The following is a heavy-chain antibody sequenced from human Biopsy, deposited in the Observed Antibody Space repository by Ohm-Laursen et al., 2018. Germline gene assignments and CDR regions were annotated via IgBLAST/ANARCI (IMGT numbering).Heavy chain of an antibody. V-gene: IGHV4-61*01. CDR3: AGRPWPNAFDI. Sequence: LSLTCTVSGGSVSSGSSYWSWIRQPPGKGLEWIGYIYYSGSTNYNPSPKSRVTISVDTSRNQFSLKLSSVTAADTAVYYCAGRPWPNAFDIWGQGTMVTVSS. D-gene: IGHD5-12*01. CDR1: GGSVSSGSSY. J-gene: IGHJ3*02. CDR2: IYYSGST.